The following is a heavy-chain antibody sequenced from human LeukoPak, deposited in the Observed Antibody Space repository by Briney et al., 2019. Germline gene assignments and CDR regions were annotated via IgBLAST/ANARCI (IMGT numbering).Heavy chain of an antibody. D-gene: IGHD3-10*01. CDR3: ARARGWFGELLHYYYGMDV. Sequence: GGSLRLSCAASGFTFSDYYMSWIRQAPGKGLEWVSYISSSGSTIYYADSVKGRFTISRDNAKNSLYLQMKSLRAEDTAVYYCARARGWFGELLHYYYGMDVWGQGTTVTVSS. CDR2: ISSSGSTI. J-gene: IGHJ6*02. CDR1: GFTFSDYY. V-gene: IGHV3-11*01.